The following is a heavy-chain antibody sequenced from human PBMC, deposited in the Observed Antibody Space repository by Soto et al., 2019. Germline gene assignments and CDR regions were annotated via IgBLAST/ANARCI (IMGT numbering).Heavy chain of an antibody. J-gene: IGHJ6*02. CDR2: IIPIFGTA. V-gene: IGHV1-69*01. CDR3: ARDIRVSVVWFGKSSQNEGGNHYYYGMDV. CDR1: GGTFSSYA. D-gene: IGHD3-10*01. Sequence: QVQLVQSGAEVKKPGSSVKVSCKASGGTFSSYAISWVRQAPGQGLEWLGGIIPIFGTANYAQKFQGRVTITADESTSTGYMELSNLRPEETAVYYCARDIRVSVVWFGKSSQNEGGNHYYYGMDVWGQGTTVTVSS.